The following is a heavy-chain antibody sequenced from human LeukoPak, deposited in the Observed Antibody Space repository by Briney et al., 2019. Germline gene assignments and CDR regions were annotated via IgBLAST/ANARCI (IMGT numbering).Heavy chain of an antibody. D-gene: IGHD6-13*01. J-gene: IGHJ4*02. V-gene: IGHV1-8*01. CDR1: GYTFTSYD. Sequence: ASVKVSCKASGYTFTSYDINWVRQATGQGLEWMGWMNPNSGNTGYAQKFQGRVTMTRNTSISTAYMELSSLRSEDTAVYYCARGLSIAAAGTGDYWGQGTLVTVSS. CDR3: ARGLSIAAAGTGDY. CDR2: MNPNSGNT.